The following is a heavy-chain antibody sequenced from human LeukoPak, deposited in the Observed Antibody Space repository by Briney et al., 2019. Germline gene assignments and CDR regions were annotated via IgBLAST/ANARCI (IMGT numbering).Heavy chain of an antibody. D-gene: IGHD6-6*01. Sequence: SGTLSLTCAVSGGSISSSNWWSWVHQPPGKGLEWIGEIYHSGSTNYNPSLKSRVTISVDTSKNQFSLKLSSVTAADTAVYYCARDFGMAARLRSCYFDYWGQGTLVTVSS. V-gene: IGHV4-4*02. CDR1: GGSISSSNW. CDR2: IYHSGST. J-gene: IGHJ4*02. CDR3: ARDFGMAARLRSCYFDY.